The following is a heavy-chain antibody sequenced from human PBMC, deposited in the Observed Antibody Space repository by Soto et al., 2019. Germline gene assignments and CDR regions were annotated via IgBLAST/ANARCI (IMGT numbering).Heavy chain of an antibody. CDR1: GHTFTSYY. CDR3: ARGYHSSGFPPLVDY. J-gene: IGHJ4*02. D-gene: IGHD3-22*01. CDR2: INPSGGST. Sequence: ASVKVSCKASGHTFTSYYMHWVRQAPGQGLEWMGIINPSGGSTSYAQKFQGRVTMTRDTSTSTVYMELSSLRSEDTAVYYCARGYHSSGFPPLVDYWGQGTLVTVSS. V-gene: IGHV1-46*01.